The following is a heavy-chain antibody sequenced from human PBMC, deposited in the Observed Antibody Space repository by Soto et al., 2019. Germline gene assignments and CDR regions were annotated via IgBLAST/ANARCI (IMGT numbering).Heavy chain of an antibody. V-gene: IGHV3-74*01. Sequence: ELQLVQSGGGLFQPGGSLRLSCAASGFACSNYWMHWVRQAPGKGLVWVSRINGDGSSTSYADSVRGRFTISRDNAENALYLQMNSLRPEDTALYYCARFRVDDDSVPCGQGTLVTVSS. J-gene: IGHJ5*02. CDR2: INGDGSST. CDR1: GFACSNYW. CDR3: ARFRVDDDSVP. D-gene: IGHD4-17*01.